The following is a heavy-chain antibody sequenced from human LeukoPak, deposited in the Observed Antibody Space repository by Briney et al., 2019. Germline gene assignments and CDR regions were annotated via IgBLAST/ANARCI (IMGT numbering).Heavy chain of an antibody. CDR2: IILILDIA. Sequence: ASVKVSCKTSGGTLNNYIISWVRQAPGQGLEWVGTIILILDIANYAQKFQGRVAITADTSTSTAYMELSDLGSEDTAVYFCAREPEGLTTESHWGQGTLVTVSS. CDR3: AREPEGLTTESH. CDR1: GGTLNNYI. J-gene: IGHJ4*02. V-gene: IGHV1-69*04. D-gene: IGHD1-14*01.